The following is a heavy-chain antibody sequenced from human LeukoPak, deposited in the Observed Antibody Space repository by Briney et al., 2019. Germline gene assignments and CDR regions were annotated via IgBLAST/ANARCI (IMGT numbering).Heavy chain of an antibody. Sequence: GGSLRLSCAASGFTFSSHSMNWVRQAPGKGLEWVSSISSSSNYIYYADSVKGRFTISRDNAKNSLFLQMNSLRAEDTAVYYCARFALKTPPTDWGQGTLVTVSS. CDR3: ARFALKTPPTD. V-gene: IGHV3-21*01. J-gene: IGHJ4*02. CDR2: ISSSSNYI. CDR1: GFTFSSHS.